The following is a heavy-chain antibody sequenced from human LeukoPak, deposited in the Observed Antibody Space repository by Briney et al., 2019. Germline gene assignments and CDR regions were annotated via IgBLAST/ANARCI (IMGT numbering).Heavy chain of an antibody. J-gene: IGHJ4*02. CDR1: GFTFSSYS. D-gene: IGHD1-26*01. CDR2: ISSSSSTR. Sequence: GGSLRLSCAASGFTFSSYSMNRVRQAPGKGLEWVSYISSSSSTRYYADSVKGRFTISRDNAKNSLYLQMNSLRAEDTAVYYCAREPIMGARPPYFDYWGQGTLVTVSS. CDR3: AREPIMGARPPYFDY. V-gene: IGHV3-48*01.